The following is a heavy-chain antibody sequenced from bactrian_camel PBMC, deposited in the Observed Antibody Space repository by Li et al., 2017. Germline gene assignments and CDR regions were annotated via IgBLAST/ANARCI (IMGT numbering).Heavy chain of an antibody. CDR1: ESIYSRFC. CDR2: IDIDGRT. D-gene: IGHD7*01. J-gene: IGHJ7*01. V-gene: IGHV3S42*01. Sequence: DVQLVESGGGSVQAGGSLRLSCIASESIYSRFCVGWFRQGFGEEPDGVAAIDIDGRTSVADVVKGRFTISKESGKNTLYLQMSDLKPEDTAMYYCAAETGGDDCGNFYRSVYSGMRFRGKGTQVTVS.